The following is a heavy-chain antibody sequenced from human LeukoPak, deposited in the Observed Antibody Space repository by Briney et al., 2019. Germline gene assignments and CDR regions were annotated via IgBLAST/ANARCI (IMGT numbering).Heavy chain of an antibody. D-gene: IGHD1-26*01. V-gene: IGHV3-48*01. CDR3: ARARLTSGSYFFDY. CDR1: AFTFSDYS. Sequence: GGSLRLSCAASAFTFSDYSMNWVRQAPGEGMGWISYISGRSSNIYYADSVRGRLTISRDNAKNSMYLQMNSLRAEDTAVYYCARARLTSGSYFFDYWGQGTLVTVSS. CDR2: ISGRSSNI. J-gene: IGHJ4*02.